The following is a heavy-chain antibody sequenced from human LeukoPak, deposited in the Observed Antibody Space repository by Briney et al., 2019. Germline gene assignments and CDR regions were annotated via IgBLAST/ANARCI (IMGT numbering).Heavy chain of an antibody. V-gene: IGHV3-21*01. D-gene: IGHD3-3*02. CDR2: ISSSGSYI. CDR3: GKNPIYPPPPLAAFDI. J-gene: IGHJ3*02. CDR1: GFTFSTYS. Sequence: GGSLRLSCAASGFTFSTYSMNWVRQAPGKGLEWVSSISSSGSYIYYADSVKGRFSISRDNVKKSLYLQMNSLRAEDTAVYYCGKNPIYPPPPLAAFDIWGQGTLVTVSS.